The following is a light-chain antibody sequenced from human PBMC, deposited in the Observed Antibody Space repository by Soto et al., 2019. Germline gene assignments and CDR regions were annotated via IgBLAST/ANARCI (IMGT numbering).Light chain of an antibody. CDR1: SPNIGTGYD. Sequence: QSVLTQPPSVSGAPGQRVTISCTGSSPNIGTGYDVHWYQQLPGTAPKLLIYGNNNRPSGVPDRFSGSKSGTSASLAITGLQAEDEADYYCQSHDSSLSAWVFGGGTKLPVL. V-gene: IGLV1-40*01. CDR3: QSHDSSLSAWV. J-gene: IGLJ3*02. CDR2: GNN.